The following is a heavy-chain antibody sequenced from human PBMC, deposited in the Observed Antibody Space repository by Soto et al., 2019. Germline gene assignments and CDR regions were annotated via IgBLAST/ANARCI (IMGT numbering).Heavy chain of an antibody. J-gene: IGHJ4*02. CDR2: IYYSGTT. CDR3: ARREYSSSSIDY. Sequence: PSETLSLTCTVSGGSISSYYWSWIRQPPGKGLEWIGTIYYSGTTNYNPSLKSRVTISVDTSKNQFSLKLSSVTAADTAVYYCARREYSSSSIDYWGQGTLVTVSS. V-gene: IGHV4-59*08. D-gene: IGHD6-6*01. CDR1: GGSISSYY.